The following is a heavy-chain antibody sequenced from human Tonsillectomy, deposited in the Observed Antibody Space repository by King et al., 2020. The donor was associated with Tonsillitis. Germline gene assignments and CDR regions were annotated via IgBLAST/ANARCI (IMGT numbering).Heavy chain of an antibody. CDR2: IIPVVGLA. D-gene: IGHD2-21*02. CDR1: GGTLSSYP. V-gene: IGHV1-69*09. CDR3: ARPVATGTGGYYYMDV. J-gene: IGHJ6*03. Sequence: VQLVESGAEVKKPGSSVKVSCKASGGTLSSYPISWLRQAPGHGLEYMGRIIPVVGLADYTQKFQGRLTITADRSTTTAYMELTSLTSDDTAVYYCARPVATGTGGYYYMDVWGKGTTVTVSS.